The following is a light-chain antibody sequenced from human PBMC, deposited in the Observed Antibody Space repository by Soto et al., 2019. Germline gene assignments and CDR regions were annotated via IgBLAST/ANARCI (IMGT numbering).Light chain of an antibody. CDR1: QSITSW. Sequence: DIQMTQSPSTLSASVGDRVTITGRASQSITSWLAWYQQKPGKAPKLLIYKASSLESGVPSRFSGAGSGTEFTLNISSLQPDDFATYYCQQYNSYPCTFGGGTKVEI. CDR2: KAS. CDR3: QQYNSYPCT. V-gene: IGKV1-5*03. J-gene: IGKJ4*01.